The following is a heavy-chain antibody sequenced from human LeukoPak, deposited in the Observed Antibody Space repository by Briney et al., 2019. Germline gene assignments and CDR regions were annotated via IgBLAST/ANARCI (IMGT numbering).Heavy chain of an antibody. CDR3: ARYSSSWYTSGGYYYYMDV. D-gene: IGHD6-13*01. Sequence: GESLKISCAASGFTFSSYSMNWVRQAPGKGLEWVSSISSSSSYIYYADSVKGRFTISRDNAKNSLYLQMNSLRAEDTAVYYCARYSSSWYTSGGYYYYMDVWGKGTTVTVSS. CDR2: ISSSSSYI. J-gene: IGHJ6*03. CDR1: GFTFSSYS. V-gene: IGHV3-21*01.